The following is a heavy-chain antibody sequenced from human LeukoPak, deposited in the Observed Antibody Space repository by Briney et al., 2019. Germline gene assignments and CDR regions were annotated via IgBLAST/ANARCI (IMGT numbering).Heavy chain of an antibody. D-gene: IGHD3-22*01. CDR3: AREETMIVAENAFDI. J-gene: IGHJ3*02. CDR2: IYYSGNT. Sequence: SETLSLTCTVSGASISISSYYWGWIRQTPGKGLEWIGTIYYSGNTYYNPSLNSRVSMSVDTSKNQFSLQLNSVTPEDTAVYYCAREETMIVAENAFDIWGQGTMVTVSS. CDR1: GASISISSYY. V-gene: IGHV4-39*02.